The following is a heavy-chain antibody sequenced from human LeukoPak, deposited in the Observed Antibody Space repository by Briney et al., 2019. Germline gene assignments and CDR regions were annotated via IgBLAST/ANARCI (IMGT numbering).Heavy chain of an antibody. CDR3: ARDRYYDSGGYYQYYMDV. V-gene: IGHV4-38-2*02. CDR1: GYSISSGYY. D-gene: IGHD3-22*01. Sequence: SETLSLTCTVSGYSISSGYYWGWIRQPPGKGLEWIGSIYHSGSTYYNPSLKSRVTISVDTSKNQFSLKLSSVTAADTAVYYCARDRYYDSGGYYQYYMDVWGKGTTVTVSS. J-gene: IGHJ6*03. CDR2: IYHSGST.